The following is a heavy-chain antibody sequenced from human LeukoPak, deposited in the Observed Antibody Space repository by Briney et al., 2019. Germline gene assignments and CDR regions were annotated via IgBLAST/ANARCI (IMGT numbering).Heavy chain of an antibody. Sequence: ASVKVSCKASGYTFTSYDINWVRQATGQGLEWMGWMNPNSGNTGYAQKFQGRVTMTRNTSITTAYMELSSLTSGDTAVYYCARGHIVSVPSGLGDCVGDCYSDWYFDIWGRGTLVTVSS. V-gene: IGHV1-8*01. J-gene: IGHJ2*01. CDR2: MNPNSGNT. CDR1: GYTFTSYD. D-gene: IGHD2-21*02. CDR3: ARGHIVSVPSGLGDCVGDCYSDWYFDI.